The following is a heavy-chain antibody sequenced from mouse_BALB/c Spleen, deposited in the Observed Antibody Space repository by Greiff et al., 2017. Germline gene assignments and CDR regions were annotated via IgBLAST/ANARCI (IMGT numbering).Heavy chain of an antibody. CDR2: IRLKSNNYAT. J-gene: IGHJ2*01. D-gene: IGHD1-1*01. V-gene: IGHV6-6*02. CDR3: TRATTVVGDY. Sequence: EVKLEESGGGLVQPGGSMKLSCVASGFTFSNYWMNWVRQSPEKGLEWVAEIRLKSNNYATHYAVSVKGRFTISRDDSKSSVYLQMNNLRAEDTGIYYCTRATTVVGDYWGQGTTLTVSS. CDR1: GFTFSNYW.